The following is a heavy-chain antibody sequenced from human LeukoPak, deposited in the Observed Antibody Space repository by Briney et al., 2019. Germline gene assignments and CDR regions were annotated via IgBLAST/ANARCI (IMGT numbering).Heavy chain of an antibody. D-gene: IGHD1-26*01. CDR2: IYSDNT. CDR3: ARVWIASGSYYDDRGAFDY. J-gene: IGHJ4*02. V-gene: IGHV3-53*01. CDR1: GFTVSSNS. Sequence: GGSLRLSCTVSGFTVSSNSMSWVRQAPGKGLEWVSFIYSDNTHYSDSVKGRFTISRDNSKNTLYLQMNSLRAEDTAVYYCARVWIASGSYYDDRGAFDYWGQGTLVTVSS.